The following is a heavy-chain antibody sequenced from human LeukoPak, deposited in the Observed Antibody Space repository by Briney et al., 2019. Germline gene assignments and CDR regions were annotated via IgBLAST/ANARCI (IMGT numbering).Heavy chain of an antibody. Sequence: GESLKISCKGSRYSFISYWIGWVRQMPGKGLEWMGIIYPGDSDTRYSPSFQGQVTIPADKSISTAYLQWNSLKASDTAMYYCARRTRITMIVVVKNTDAFDIWGQGTMVTVSS. V-gene: IGHV5-51*01. CDR1: RYSFISYW. J-gene: IGHJ3*02. D-gene: IGHD3-22*01. CDR2: IYPGDSDT. CDR3: ARRTRITMIVVVKNTDAFDI.